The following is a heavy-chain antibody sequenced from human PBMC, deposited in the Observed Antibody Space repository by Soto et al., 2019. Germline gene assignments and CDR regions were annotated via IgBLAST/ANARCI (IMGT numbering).Heavy chain of an antibody. J-gene: IGHJ6*02. V-gene: IGHV1-2*02. CDR3: ARVESKGYSNCVDGMDV. CDR2: INPNSGGT. D-gene: IGHD4-4*01. Sequence: ASVKVSCKASGYTFTGYYMHWVRQAPGQGLEWMGWINPNSGGTNYAQKFQGRVTMTRDTSISTAYMELSRLRSDDTAVYYCARVESKGYSNCVDGMDVWGQGTTVTVSS. CDR1: GYTFTGYY.